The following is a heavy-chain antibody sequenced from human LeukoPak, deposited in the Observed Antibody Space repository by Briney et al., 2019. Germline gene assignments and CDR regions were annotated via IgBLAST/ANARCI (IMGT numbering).Heavy chain of an antibody. V-gene: IGHV3-21*01. CDR1: GFTFSSSG. J-gene: IGHJ4*02. CDR2: ISSSSSYI. CDR3: ARDRYDSSGYYGY. D-gene: IGHD3-22*01. Sequence: GGSLRLSCAASGFTFSSSGMNWVRQAPGKGLEWVSSISSSSSYINYADSVKGRFTISRDNAKNSLYLQMNSLRAEDTAVYYCARDRYDSSGYYGYWGQGTLVTVSS.